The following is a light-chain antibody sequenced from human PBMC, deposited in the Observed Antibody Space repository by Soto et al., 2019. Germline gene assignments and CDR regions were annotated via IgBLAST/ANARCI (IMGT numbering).Light chain of an antibody. V-gene: IGKV3D-15*01. CDR2: GAS. CDR1: ESVSSN. Sequence: IVLTQSPGTLSLSPGERATLSCRASESVSSNLAWYQQKPGQAPRLLIYGASTRATGIPARFSGSGSGTEFTLTISSLQSEDFAVYYCQQRSNWPPWTFGQRTKVDI. CDR3: QQRSNWPPWT. J-gene: IGKJ1*01.